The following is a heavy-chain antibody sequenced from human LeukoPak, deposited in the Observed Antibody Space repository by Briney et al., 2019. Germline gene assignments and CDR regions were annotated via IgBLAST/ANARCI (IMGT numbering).Heavy chain of an antibody. D-gene: IGHD4-17*01. V-gene: IGHV3-7*01. CDR2: IKQDGGEK. CDR3: ARDSYDYGDPGDY. J-gene: IGHJ4*02. Sequence: GGSLRLSCAASGFTFSSYEMNWVRQAPGKGLEWVANIKQDGGEKYYVDSVKGRFTISRDNAKNSLYLQMNSLRAEDTAVYYCARDSYDYGDPGDYWGQGTLVTVSS. CDR1: GFTFSSYE.